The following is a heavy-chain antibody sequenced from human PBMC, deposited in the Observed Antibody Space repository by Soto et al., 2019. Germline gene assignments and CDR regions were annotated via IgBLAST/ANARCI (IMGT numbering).Heavy chain of an antibody. Sequence: SVKVSCKASGGTFSSYAISWVRLAPGQGLEWMGGIIPIFGTANYAQKFQGRVTITADESTSTAYMELSSLRSEDTAVYYCAREVPYYDSSGNLDPWGQGTLVTVSS. J-gene: IGHJ5*02. CDR2: IIPIFGTA. CDR3: AREVPYYDSSGNLDP. CDR1: GGTFSSYA. D-gene: IGHD3-22*01. V-gene: IGHV1-69*13.